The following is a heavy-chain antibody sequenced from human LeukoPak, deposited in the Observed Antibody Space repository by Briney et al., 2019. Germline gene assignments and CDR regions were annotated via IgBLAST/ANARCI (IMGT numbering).Heavy chain of an antibody. J-gene: IGHJ6*02. V-gene: IGHV4-59*01. CDR2: IYYSGST. CDR3: AREMGSYYDILTGYYGVGMDV. CDR1: GGSISSYY. Sequence: SETLSLTCTVSGGSISSYYWSWIRQPPGKGLEWIGYIYYSGSTNYNPSLKSRVTISVDTSKNQFSLKLSSVTAADTAVYYCAREMGSYYDILTGYYGVGMDVWGQGTTVTVSS. D-gene: IGHD3-9*01.